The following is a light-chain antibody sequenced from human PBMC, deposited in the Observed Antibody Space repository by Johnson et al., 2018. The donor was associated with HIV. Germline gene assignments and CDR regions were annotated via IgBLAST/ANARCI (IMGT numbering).Light chain of an antibody. CDR3: GTWDNSLNVYV. Sequence: HSVLTQPPSVSAAPGQKVTISCSGGSSNIGNNYVSWYQQLPIAAPKLLIYENSKRPSGIPDRFSGSKSRTSATLDITGLQTGDEADYFCGTWDNSLNVYVFGTATKVTVL. CDR1: SSNIGNNY. J-gene: IGLJ1*01. V-gene: IGLV1-51*02. CDR2: ENS.